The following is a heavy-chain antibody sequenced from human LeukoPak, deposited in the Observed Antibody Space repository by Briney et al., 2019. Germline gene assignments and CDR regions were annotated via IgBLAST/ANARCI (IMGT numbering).Heavy chain of an antibody. J-gene: IGHJ6*02. CDR2: ISYDGSKK. D-gene: IGHD2-15*01. V-gene: IGHV3-30-3*01. CDR1: GFTFSSYA. CDR3: ARDKGYCSGGSCYSEYYYYGMDV. Sequence: PGGSLRLSCAASGFTFSSYAMHWVRQAPGKGLEWVAVISYDGSKKYYADSVKGRFTISRDNSKNTLYLQMNSLRAEDTAVYYCARDKGYCSGGSCYSEYYYYGMDVWGQGTTVTVSS.